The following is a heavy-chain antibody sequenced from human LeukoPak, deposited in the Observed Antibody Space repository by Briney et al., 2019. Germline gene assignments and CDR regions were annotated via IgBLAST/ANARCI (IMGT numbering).Heavy chain of an antibody. D-gene: IGHD3-10*01. CDR3: ARITPGYYYMDV. CDR1: GFTFSSYD. Sequence: GGSLRLSCAASGFTFSSYDMHWVRQATGKGLEWVPAIGTAGDTYYPGSVKGRFTISRENAKNSLYLQMNNLRAGDTAVYYCARITPGYYYMDVWGKGTTVTVSS. V-gene: IGHV3-13*01. CDR2: IGTAGDT. J-gene: IGHJ6*03.